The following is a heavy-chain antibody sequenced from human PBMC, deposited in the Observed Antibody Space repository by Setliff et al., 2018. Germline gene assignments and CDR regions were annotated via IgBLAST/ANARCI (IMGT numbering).Heavy chain of an antibody. CDR1: GGYISSSSYY. Sequence: TLSLTCTVSGGYISSSSYYWGWIRQPPGKGLEWIGSIYYSGSTYYNPSLKSRVTISVDTSKNQFSLKLSSVTAADTAVYYCARHGRMGSSWYGGSGYYYYYMDVWGKGTTVTVSS. CDR3: ARHGRMGSSWYGGSGYYYYYMDV. J-gene: IGHJ6*03. CDR2: IYYSGST. D-gene: IGHD6-13*01. V-gene: IGHV4-39*01.